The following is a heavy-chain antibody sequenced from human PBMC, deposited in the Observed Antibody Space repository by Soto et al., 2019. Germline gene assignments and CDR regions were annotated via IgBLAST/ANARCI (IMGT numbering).Heavy chain of an antibody. Sequence: VASVKVSCKASGGTFSSYAISWVRQAPGQGLEWMGGIIPIFGTANYAQKFQGRVTITRDESISTAYMELSSLRSDDTAVYYCARENRAGLDCDSGGYGEIDYWGQGTLVTGSS. V-gene: IGHV1-69*05. CDR2: IIPIFGTA. CDR1: GGTFSSYA. CDR3: ARENRAGLDCDSGGYGEIDY. D-gene: IGHD3-22*01. J-gene: IGHJ4*02.